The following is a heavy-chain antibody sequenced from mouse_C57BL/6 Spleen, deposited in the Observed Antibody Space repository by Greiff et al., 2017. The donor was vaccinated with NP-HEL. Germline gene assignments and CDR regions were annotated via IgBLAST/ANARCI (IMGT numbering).Heavy chain of an antibody. CDR3: ARWEGNFDY. CDR2: IYPGDGDT. D-gene: IGHD4-1*01. V-gene: IGHV1-82*01. CDR1: GYAFSSSW. Sequence: VQLQQSGPELVKPGASVKISCKASGYAFSSSWMNWVKQRPGKGLEWIGRIYPGDGDTNYNGKFKGKATLTADKSSSTAYMQLSSLTSEDSAVYFCARWEGNFDYWGQGTTLTVSS. J-gene: IGHJ2*01.